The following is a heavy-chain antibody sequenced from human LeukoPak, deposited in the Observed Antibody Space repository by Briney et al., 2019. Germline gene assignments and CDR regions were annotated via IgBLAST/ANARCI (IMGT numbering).Heavy chain of an antibody. D-gene: IGHD6-19*01. CDR3: AREASDWNYYYYLDV. CDR1: GFTFSSSA. J-gene: IGHJ6*03. V-gene: IGHV3-23*01. Sequence: GGSLRLSCIASGFTFSSSAMSWVRQAPGKGLEWVSDINGSGGRTYYADSVKGRFTISRDNSKITLLLQMNSLRAEDTAVYYCAREASDWNYYYYLDVWGKGTTVTISS. CDR2: INGSGGRT.